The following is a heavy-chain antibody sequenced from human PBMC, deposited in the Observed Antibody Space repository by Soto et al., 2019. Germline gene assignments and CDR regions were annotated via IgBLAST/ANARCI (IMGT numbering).Heavy chain of an antibody. V-gene: IGHV3-23*01. CDR3: APHLWFGELYY. D-gene: IGHD3-10*01. J-gene: IGHJ4*02. Sequence: EVQLLESGGGLVQPGGSLRLSCAASGFTFSSYAMSWVRQAPGKGLEWVSAISGSGGSTYYADSVKGRFTISRDNSKNTLCLQRNSLRAEDTAVYYCAPHLWFGELYYWGQGTLVTVSS. CDR2: ISGSGGST. CDR1: GFTFSSYA.